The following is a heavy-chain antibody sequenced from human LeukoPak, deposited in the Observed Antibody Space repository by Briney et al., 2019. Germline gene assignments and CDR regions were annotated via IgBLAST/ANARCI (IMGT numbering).Heavy chain of an antibody. CDR2: INHSGST. Sequence: GSLRLSCAASGFTFSSYWMSWVRQPPGKGLEWIGEINHSGSTNYNPSLKSRVTISVDTSKNQVSLKLNSVTAADTAVYYCARGPDSGSYYAWFDPWGQGTLVTVSS. D-gene: IGHD3-10*01. CDR1: GFTFSSYW. J-gene: IGHJ5*02. CDR3: ARGPDSGSYYAWFDP. V-gene: IGHV4-34*01.